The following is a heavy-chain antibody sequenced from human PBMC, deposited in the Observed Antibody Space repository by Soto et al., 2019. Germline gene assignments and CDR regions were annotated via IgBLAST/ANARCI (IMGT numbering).Heavy chain of an antibody. CDR1: GFTFSSYA. V-gene: IGHV3-23*01. J-gene: IGHJ4*02. D-gene: IGHD2-15*01. Sequence: EVQLLESGGGLVQPGGSLRLSCAASGFTFSSYAMIWVRQAPGKGLEWVSAISGSGGSTYYADSVKGRFTISRDNSKNTVYLQMNSLRADDTAVYYCAPQNGWFKSFDYWGQGTLVTVSS. CDR3: APQNGWFKSFDY. CDR2: ISGSGGST.